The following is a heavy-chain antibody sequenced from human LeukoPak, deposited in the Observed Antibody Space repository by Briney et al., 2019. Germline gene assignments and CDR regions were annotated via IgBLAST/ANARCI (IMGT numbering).Heavy chain of an antibody. D-gene: IGHD3-22*01. V-gene: IGHV4-59*01. CDR3: ARDMGDSSGYNFDY. Sequence: SETLFITSTASGGSISSYYWSWIQQPPGKGLEWIGYIYYSGSTNYNPSLKSRVTISVDTSKNQFSQKLSSVTAADTAVYYCARDMGDSSGYNFDYWGQGTLVAVSS. CDR2: IYYSGST. J-gene: IGHJ4*02. CDR1: GGSISSYY.